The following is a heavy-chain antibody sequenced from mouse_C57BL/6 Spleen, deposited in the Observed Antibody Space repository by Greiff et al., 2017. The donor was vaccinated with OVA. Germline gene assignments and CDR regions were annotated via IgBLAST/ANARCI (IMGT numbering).Heavy chain of an antibody. CDR2: INPNNGGT. J-gene: IGHJ2*01. CDR3: SLGMEYYGSSYDY. Sequence: EVQLQQSGPELVKPGASVKISCKASGYTFTDYYMNWVKQSHGKSLEWIGDINPNNGGTSYNQKFKGKATLTVDKSSSTAYMERRSLTCEDSAVYYCSLGMEYYGSSYDYWGQGTTLTVSA. D-gene: IGHD1-1*01. CDR1: GYTFTDYY. V-gene: IGHV1-26*01.